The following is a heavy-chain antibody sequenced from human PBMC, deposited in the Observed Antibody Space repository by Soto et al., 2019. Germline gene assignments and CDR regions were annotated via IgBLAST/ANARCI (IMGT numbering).Heavy chain of an antibody. Sequence: QVQLQESGPGLVKPSETLSLTCTVSDDSSSSYKWSWIRQPPGRRLEWIGCIDSSGGTSYNPSLQSRVTISVDTSTKQFSLKLSSVTAADTAVYYCVRQGFGSLHGLVDVWGQGTTVTVSS. J-gene: IGHJ6*02. CDR1: DDSSSSYK. V-gene: IGHV4-59*08. CDR2: IDSSGGT. CDR3: VRQGFGSLHGLVDV. D-gene: IGHD3-10*01.